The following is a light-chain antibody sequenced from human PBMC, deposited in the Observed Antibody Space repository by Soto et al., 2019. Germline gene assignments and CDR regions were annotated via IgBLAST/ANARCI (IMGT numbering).Light chain of an antibody. CDR2: ATS. J-gene: IGLJ3*02. Sequence: QAVVTHEHSLTFSHGGTVTLTCASSTGAVTSGFYPNWFQQKPGQAPRPLIYATSNKHSWTPARFSGSLLGGKAALTLSGVQPDDEADYYCLLYYDGEQGVFGGGTKLTVL. CDR3: LLYYDGEQGV. V-gene: IGLV7-43*01. CDR1: TGAVTSGFY.